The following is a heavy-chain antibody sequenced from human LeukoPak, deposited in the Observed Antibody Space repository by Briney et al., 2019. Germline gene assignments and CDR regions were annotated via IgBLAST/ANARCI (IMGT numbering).Heavy chain of an antibody. CDR1: GYTFTDYY. D-gene: IGHD6-13*01. J-gene: IGHJ5*02. V-gene: IGHV1-18*04. Sequence: ASVKVSCKASGYTFTDYYMHWVRQAPGQGLEWMGWISAYNGNTNYAQKLQGRVTMTTDTSTSTAYMELRSLRSDDTAVYYCARRDSSSWYFWFDPWGQGTLVTVSS. CDR3: ARRDSSSWYFWFDP. CDR2: ISAYNGNT.